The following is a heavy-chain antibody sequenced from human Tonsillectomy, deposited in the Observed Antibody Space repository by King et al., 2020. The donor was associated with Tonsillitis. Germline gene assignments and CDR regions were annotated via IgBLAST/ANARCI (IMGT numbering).Heavy chain of an antibody. CDR3: ARSVGSGSYFDY. J-gene: IGHJ4*02. D-gene: IGHD3-10*01. V-gene: IGHV4-59*01. CDR1: GGSISNYY. Sequence: VQLQESGPGLVKPSETLSLTCTVSGGSISNYYWSWIRQPPGKTLEWIGYISYSGSTNYNPSLKSRVTISVATSKNQFSLKLSSVTAADTAVYYCARSVGSGSYFDYWGQGTLVTVSS. CDR2: ISYSGST.